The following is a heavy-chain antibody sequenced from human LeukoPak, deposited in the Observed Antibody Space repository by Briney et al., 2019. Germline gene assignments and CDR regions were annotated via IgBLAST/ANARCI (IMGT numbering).Heavy chain of an antibody. CDR2: TKGNGGST. Sequence: PGGSLRLSCAASGFTFTDYAMNWVRQAPGKGLEWVASTKGNGGSTNYTDSVKDRFTISRDNSKNTVYLQMHSLRADDTAVYYRAKGSYYYDTSGYFDSWGHGALVTVSS. V-gene: IGHV3-23*01. D-gene: IGHD3-22*01. CDR1: GFTFTDYA. CDR3: AKGSYYYDTSGYFDS. J-gene: IGHJ4*01.